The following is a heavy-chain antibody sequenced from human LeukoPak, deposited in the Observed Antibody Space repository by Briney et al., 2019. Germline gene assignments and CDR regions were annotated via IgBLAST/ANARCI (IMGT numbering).Heavy chain of an antibody. V-gene: IGHV3-30*02. CDR3: AKTPVPYRTGWYALRC. CDR1: GFSFSSYC. Sequence: GRSLSLSCAASGFSFSSYCTQCVRQAPGRGLEWLAFILYDGSNKYYAASVKGRFTISRDKSKNTMYLQMNSLRAAETSVSYSAKTPVPYRTGWYALRCWGQGTLVTVSS. CDR2: ILYDGSNK. J-gene: IGHJ4*02. D-gene: IGHD6-19*01.